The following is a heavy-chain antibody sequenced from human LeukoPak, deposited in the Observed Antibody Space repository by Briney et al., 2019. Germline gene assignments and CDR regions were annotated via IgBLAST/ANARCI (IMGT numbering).Heavy chain of an antibody. D-gene: IGHD2-2*01. CDR2: ISSGSSPI. V-gene: IGHV3-48*01. CDR3: AGARWAVPPGDY. CDR1: GFTFSSYS. Sequence: GGSLRLSCAASGFTFSSYSMNWVRQAPGKGLEWVSYISSGSSPIYYADSVKGRFTISRDNAKNSLYLQMNSLRAEDTAVYYCAGARWAVPPGDYWGQGTLVTVSS. J-gene: IGHJ4*02.